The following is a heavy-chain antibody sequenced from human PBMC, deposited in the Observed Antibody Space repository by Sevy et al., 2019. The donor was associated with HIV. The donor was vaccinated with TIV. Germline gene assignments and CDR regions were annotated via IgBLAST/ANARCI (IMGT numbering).Heavy chain of an antibody. Sequence: GSLRLSCAASGFNFNTFAMSWVRQAPGKGLEWVSAISGSSYSTYYANSVKGRFTISRDNSKNTLYLQMNSLRAEDTAVYYCVKEGEGYNYDNSGSFGLWGQGTLVTVS. CDR1: GFNFNTFA. CDR3: VKEGEGYNYDNSGSFGL. V-gene: IGHV3-23*01. CDR2: ISGSSYST. J-gene: IGHJ4*02. D-gene: IGHD3-22*01.